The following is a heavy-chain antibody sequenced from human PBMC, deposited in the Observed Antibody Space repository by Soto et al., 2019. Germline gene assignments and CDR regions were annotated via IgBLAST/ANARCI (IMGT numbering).Heavy chain of an antibody. D-gene: IGHD5-18*01. CDR2: INPSGGST. CDR3: ARDGTAMVFDY. J-gene: IGHJ4*02. Sequence: ASVKVSCKASGYTFTSYYMHWVRQAPGQGLEWMGIINPSGGSTSYTQKFQGRVTMTRDTSTSTVYMELSSLRSEDTAVDYCARDGTAMVFDYWGQGTLVTVSS. CDR1: GYTFTSYY. V-gene: IGHV1-46*01.